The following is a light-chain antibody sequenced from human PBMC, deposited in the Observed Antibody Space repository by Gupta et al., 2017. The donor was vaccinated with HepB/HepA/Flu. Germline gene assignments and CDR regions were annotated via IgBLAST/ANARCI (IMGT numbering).Light chain of an antibody. CDR2: GAS. CDR1: QGIRND. Sequence: AIQITQSPSSLAASVGDRITITCWASQGIRNDIGWYQQKPGKAPKLLIYGASTLESGVPSRFSGSASGAEFILTIISLQPEDFATYYCRQYANYPQTFGQGTKVELK. CDR3: RQYANYPQT. V-gene: IGKV1-6*01. J-gene: IGKJ1*01.